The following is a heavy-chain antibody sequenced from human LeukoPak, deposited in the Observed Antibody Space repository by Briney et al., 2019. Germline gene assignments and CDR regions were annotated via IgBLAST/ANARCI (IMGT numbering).Heavy chain of an antibody. D-gene: IGHD4-11*01. V-gene: IGHV1-24*01. J-gene: IGHJ4*02. Sequence: ASVKVSCKVSGYTLTELSMHWVRQAPGKGLEWMGGFDPEDGETIYAQKFQGRVTMTEDTSTDTAYMELSRLRSEDTAVYYCATDPGADSNYAYWGQGTLVTVSS. CDR1: GYTLTELS. CDR3: ATDPGADSNYAY. CDR2: FDPEDGET.